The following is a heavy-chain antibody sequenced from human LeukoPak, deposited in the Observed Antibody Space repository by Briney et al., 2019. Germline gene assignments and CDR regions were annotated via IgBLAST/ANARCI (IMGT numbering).Heavy chain of an antibody. CDR3: ARGGSSSSSWYWSSYYYGMDV. CDR1: GFTVSSNY. J-gene: IGHJ6*02. D-gene: IGHD6-13*01. CDR2: IYSGGST. V-gene: IGHV3-66*01. Sequence: PGGSLRLSCAASGFTVSSNYMSWVRQAPGKGLEWVSVIYSGGSTYYADSVKGRVTISRDNSKNTLYLQMNNLRAEDTAVYYCARGGSSSSSWYWSSYYYGMDVWGQGTTVTVSS.